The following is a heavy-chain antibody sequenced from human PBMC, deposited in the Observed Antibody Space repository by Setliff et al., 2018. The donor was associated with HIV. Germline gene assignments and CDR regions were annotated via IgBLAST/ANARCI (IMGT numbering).Heavy chain of an antibody. D-gene: IGHD6-6*01. CDR2: IDHSGNT. V-gene: IGHV4-4*02. J-gene: IGHJ6*02. CDR3: ARIRHAMDV. Sequence: SETLSLTCAVSGDSIRRNNWWSWVRQPPGKGLEWIGEIDHSGNTRYNPSLKSRVTISVDKSKNQFSLNMESVTAADTAVYYCARIRHAMDVWGQGTMVTVSS. CDR1: GDSIRRNNW.